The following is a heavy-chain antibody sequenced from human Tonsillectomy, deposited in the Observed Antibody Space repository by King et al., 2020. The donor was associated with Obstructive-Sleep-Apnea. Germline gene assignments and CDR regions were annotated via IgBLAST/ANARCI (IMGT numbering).Heavy chain of an antibody. CDR2: ISGHNGDT. V-gene: IGHV1-18*01. D-gene: IGHD3-10*01. CDR3: ARDLFYYNSGTSYEDTFDI. J-gene: IGHJ3*02. CDR1: GYNFKTYG. Sequence: QLVQSGGEVKKPGASVRVSCKASGYNFKTYGLSWVRQAPGQGLEWMGWISGHNGDTNYAQKRRGRVVMTADTTTRTAYMELSSLTPDDTAVYYCARDLFYYNSGTSYEDTFDIWGQGTMVTVSS.